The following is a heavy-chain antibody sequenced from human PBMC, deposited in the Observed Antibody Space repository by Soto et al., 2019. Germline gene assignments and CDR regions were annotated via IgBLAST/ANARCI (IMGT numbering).Heavy chain of an antibody. CDR2: ISGRGSST. D-gene: IGHD3-22*01. V-gene: IGHV3-23*01. CDR1: GFTFSSYA. CDR3: AKDRRYYDSSGFYFYFES. Sequence: PGGSLRLSCAASGFTFSSYAMSWVRQAPGKGLEWVSGISGRGSSTYYADPVKGRFTISRDNSKKTLDLQMHSLRAEDTAVYYCAKDRRYYDSSGFYFYFESWGQGTLVTVSS. J-gene: IGHJ4*02.